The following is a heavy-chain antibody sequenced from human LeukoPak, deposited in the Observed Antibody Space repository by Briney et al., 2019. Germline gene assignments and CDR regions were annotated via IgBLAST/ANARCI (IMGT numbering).Heavy chain of an antibody. CDR1: GGSISSYY. CDR2: IYSSGST. CDR3: ARGYDILTGYYYYYYYYMDV. J-gene: IGHJ6*03. Sequence: SETLSLTCTVSGGSISSYYWSWIRQPAGKGLEWIGRIYSSGSTNYNPSLKSRVTMSVDTSKNQFSLRLSSVTAADTAVYYCARGYDILTGYYYYYYYYMDVWGKGTTVTVSS. D-gene: IGHD3-9*01. V-gene: IGHV4-4*07.